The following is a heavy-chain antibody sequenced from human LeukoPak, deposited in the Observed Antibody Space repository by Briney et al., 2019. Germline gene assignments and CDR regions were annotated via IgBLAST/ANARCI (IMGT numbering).Heavy chain of an antibody. D-gene: IGHD5-24*01. CDR3: ARGGDGYNDALDY. Sequence: SETLSLTCTVSGVSISSHYWSWLRQPPGKGLEWVGYIYYSGSTNYNPSLKSRVTISVDTSKNQFSLKLSSVTAADTAVYYCARGGDGYNDALDYWGQGTLVTVSS. CDR2: IYYSGST. CDR1: GVSISSHY. V-gene: IGHV4-59*11. J-gene: IGHJ4*02.